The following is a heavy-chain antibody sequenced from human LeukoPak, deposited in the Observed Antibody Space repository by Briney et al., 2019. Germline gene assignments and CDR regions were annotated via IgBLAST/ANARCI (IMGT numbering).Heavy chain of an antibody. V-gene: IGHV3-23*01. CDR3: AKDTIAAAGTRWFDP. Sequence: PGGSLRLSCAASGFTFSSYAMSWVRQAPGKGLEWVSAISGSGGSTYYADSVKGRFTISRDNSKNTLYLQMNSLIAEDTAVYYCAKDTIAAAGTRWFDPWGQGTLVTVSS. CDR2: ISGSGGST. J-gene: IGHJ5*02. D-gene: IGHD6-13*01. CDR1: GFTFSSYA.